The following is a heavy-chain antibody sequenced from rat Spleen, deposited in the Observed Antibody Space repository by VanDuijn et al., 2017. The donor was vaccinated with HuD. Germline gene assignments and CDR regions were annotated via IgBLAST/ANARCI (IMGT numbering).Heavy chain of an antibody. CDR2: FSYDGIST. CDR1: GFTFNNYG. CDR3: ARRHYGYTDYFDY. J-gene: IGHJ2*01. V-gene: IGHV5-29*01. D-gene: IGHD1-9*01. Sequence: EVQLVESGGGLVQPGRSLKLSCAASGFTFNNYGMAWVRQAPTKGLEWVATFSYDGISTYYRDSVRGRFTVSSDNAKSTLSLQMDSLRSEDTATYYCARRHYGYTDYFDYWGQGVMVTVSS.